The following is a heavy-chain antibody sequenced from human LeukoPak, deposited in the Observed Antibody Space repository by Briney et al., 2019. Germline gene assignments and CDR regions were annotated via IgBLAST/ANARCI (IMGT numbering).Heavy chain of an antibody. Sequence: SETLSLTCAVYGGSFSGYYWSWIRQPPGKGLEWIGEINHSGSTNYIPSLKSRFTISVDRSKNQFSLKLSSVTAADTAVYYCARAKRPREHDYWGQGTLVTVSS. V-gene: IGHV4-34*01. D-gene: IGHD1-1*01. CDR2: INHSGST. CDR3: ARAKRPREHDY. J-gene: IGHJ4*02. CDR1: GGSFSGYY.